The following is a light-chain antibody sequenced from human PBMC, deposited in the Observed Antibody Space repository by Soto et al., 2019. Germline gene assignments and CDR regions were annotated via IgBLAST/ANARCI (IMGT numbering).Light chain of an antibody. CDR3: CSYAGRTTV. V-gene: IGLV2-11*01. CDR1: SSDVGRYNY. J-gene: IGLJ1*01. CDR2: DVN. Sequence: QSALTQPPSVSGSLGQSVTISCSGTSSDVGRYNYVSWYQQHPGEAPKLMIFDVNKRPSGVPDRFSGSKSGNTASLTISGLQAEDEADFYCCSYAGRTTVFGTGTKVTVL.